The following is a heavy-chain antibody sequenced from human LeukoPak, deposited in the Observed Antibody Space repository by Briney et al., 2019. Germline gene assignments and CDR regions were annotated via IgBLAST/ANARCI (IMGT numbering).Heavy chain of an antibody. J-gene: IGHJ4*02. D-gene: IGHD5-24*01. CDR2: IYTSGST. V-gene: IGHV4-61*02. CDR3: ARDGSLDGYWDPYYFDY. CDR1: GGSISSGSYY. Sequence: SETLSLTCTVSGGSISSGSYYWSWIRQPAGKGLEWIGRIYTSGSTNYNPSPKSRVTISVDTSKNQFSLKLSSVTAADTAVYYCARDGSLDGYWDPYYFDYWGQGTLVTVSS.